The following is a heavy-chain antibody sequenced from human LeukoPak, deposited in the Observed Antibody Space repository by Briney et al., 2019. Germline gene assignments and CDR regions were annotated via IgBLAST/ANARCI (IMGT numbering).Heavy chain of an antibody. Sequence: SETLSLTCAVYGGSFSDYYWSWIRQPPGKGLEWIGEINHSGSTNYNPSLKSRVTISVDTSKNQFSLKLSSVTAADTAVYYCARVANYYYYYMDVWGKGTTVTVSS. V-gene: IGHV4-34*01. CDR2: INHSGST. J-gene: IGHJ6*03. CDR3: ARVANYYYYYMDV. CDR1: GGSFSDYY.